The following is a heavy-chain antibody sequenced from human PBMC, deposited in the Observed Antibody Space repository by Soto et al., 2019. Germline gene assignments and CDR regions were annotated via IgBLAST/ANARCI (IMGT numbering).Heavy chain of an antibody. V-gene: IGHV1-69*01. D-gene: IGHD2-2*01. Sequence: QVQLVQSGSEVKRPGSSVKVSCKTSGGIFKNFDIGWVRQSPGQGLEWMGEIIPLFNATNDEQKFRGRVTVTADESTRTAYMELTRLTYDYTAVYFCAINAERNAQKFDFCGQGTLVTVSS. CDR1: GGIFKNFD. CDR3: AINAERNAQKFDF. J-gene: IGHJ4*02. CDR2: IIPLFNAT.